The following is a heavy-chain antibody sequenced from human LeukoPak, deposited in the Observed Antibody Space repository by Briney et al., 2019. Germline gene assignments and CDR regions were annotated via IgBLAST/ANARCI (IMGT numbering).Heavy chain of an antibody. V-gene: IGHV4-59*01. CDR1: GGSISSYY. CDR2: IYYSGST. CDR3: ARDVGSAAAVNDAFDI. Sequence: KPSETLSLTCTVSGGSISSYYWSWIWQPPGKGLEWIGYIYYSGSTNYNPSLKSRVTISVDTSKNQFSLKLSSVTAADTAVYYCARDVGSAAAVNDAFDIWGQGTMVTVSS. J-gene: IGHJ3*02. D-gene: IGHD6-13*01.